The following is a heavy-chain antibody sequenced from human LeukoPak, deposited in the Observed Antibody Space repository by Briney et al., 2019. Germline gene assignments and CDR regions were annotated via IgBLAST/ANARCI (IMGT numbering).Heavy chain of an antibody. CDR1: GFTFSSYW. J-gene: IGHJ4*02. V-gene: IGHV3-7*01. Sequence: GGSLRLSCAASGFTFSSYWMSWVRQAPGKGLEWVANIKQDGSEKHYVDSVKGRFTISRDNAKNSLYLQMNSLRAEDTAVYYCARAGGWGYSSSSGYYFDYWGQGTLVTVSS. CDR3: ARAGGWGYSSSSGYYFDY. D-gene: IGHD6-6*01. CDR2: IKQDGSEK.